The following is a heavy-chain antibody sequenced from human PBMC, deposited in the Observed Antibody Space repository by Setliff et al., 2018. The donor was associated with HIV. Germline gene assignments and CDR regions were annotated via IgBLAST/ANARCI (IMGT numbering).Heavy chain of an antibody. Sequence: GGSLRLSCAASGFTFNNNGMSWVRQAPGKGLEWVSGITSNGGRTGYADSVKGRFTISRDNAKNSLYLQMNSLRAADTAVYYCVKDRTYMAFDIWGQGTMVTVSS. V-gene: IGHV3-20*04. D-gene: IGHD1-20*01. CDR1: GFTFNNNG. CDR2: ITSNGGRT. CDR3: VKDRTYMAFDI. J-gene: IGHJ3*02.